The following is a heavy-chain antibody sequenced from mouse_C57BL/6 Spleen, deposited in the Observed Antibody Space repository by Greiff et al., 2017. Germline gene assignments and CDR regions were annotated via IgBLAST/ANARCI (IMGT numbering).Heavy chain of an antibody. CDR2: ISSGSSTI. V-gene: IGHV5-17*01. CDR1: GFTFSDYG. J-gene: IGHJ4*01. Sequence: EVKLVESGGGLVKPGGSLKLSCAASGFTFSDYGMHWVRQAPEKGLEWVAYISSGSSTIYYADTVKGRFTISRDNDKNTLFLQMTSLRSEDTAMYYCARTGFNYAMDYGGQATSVTVSS. CDR3: ARTGFNYAMDY.